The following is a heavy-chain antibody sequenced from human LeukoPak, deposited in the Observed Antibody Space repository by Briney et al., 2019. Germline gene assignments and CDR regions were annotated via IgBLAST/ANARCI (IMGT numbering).Heavy chain of an antibody. D-gene: IGHD2-2*02. CDR1: GFTVSSNY. Sequence: GGSLRLSCAASGFTVSSNYMSWVRQAPGKGLEWVSVIYSGGSTYYADSVKGRFTISRDNSKNPLYLQMNSLRAEDTAVYYCASRAAAIRSPYYYYYYGMDVWGQGTTVTVSS. CDR2: IYSGGST. V-gene: IGHV3-53*01. CDR3: ASRAAAIRSPYYYYYYGMDV. J-gene: IGHJ6*02.